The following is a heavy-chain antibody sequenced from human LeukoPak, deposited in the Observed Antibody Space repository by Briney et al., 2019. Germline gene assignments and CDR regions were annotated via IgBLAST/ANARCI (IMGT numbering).Heavy chain of an antibody. CDR2: ISGSSTYI. CDR3: ARAETYYYDSSGYYFDY. V-gene: IGHV3-21*04. Sequence: RTGGSLRLSCAASGFTFSSCGMNWVRQAPGKGLEWVSSISGSSTYIYYADSVKGRFTISRDNAKNSLYLQMNSLRAEDTAVYYCARAETYYYDSSGYYFDYWGQGTLVTVSS. CDR1: GFTFSSCG. D-gene: IGHD3-22*01. J-gene: IGHJ4*02.